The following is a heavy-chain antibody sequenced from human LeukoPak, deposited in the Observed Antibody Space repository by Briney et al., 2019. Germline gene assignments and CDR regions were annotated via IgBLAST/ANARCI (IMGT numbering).Heavy chain of an antibody. CDR1: GFTFSSYW. Sequence: GGSLRLSCAASGFTFSSYWMSWVRQAPGKGLEWVANIKQDGSEKYYVDSVKGRFTISRDNAKNSLYLQMNSLRAEDTAVYYCARVGFVPRAGHYYYYGMDVWGQGTTVTVSS. CDR2: IKQDGSEK. CDR3: ARVGFVPRAGHYYYYGMDV. J-gene: IGHJ6*02. D-gene: IGHD3-16*01. V-gene: IGHV3-7*03.